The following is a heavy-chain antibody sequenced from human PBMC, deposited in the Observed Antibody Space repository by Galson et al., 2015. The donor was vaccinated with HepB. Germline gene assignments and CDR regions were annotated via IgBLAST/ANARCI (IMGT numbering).Heavy chain of an antibody. CDR1: GFTLDTYD. CDR2: ISGNDGGT. D-gene: IGHD3-22*01. J-gene: IGHJ4*02. V-gene: IGHV3-23*01. CDR3: ARVGGAYYYDISGALLDF. Sequence: SLRLSCAASGFTLDTYDMTWVRQAPGKGLDWVSSISGNDGGTYYADSVKGRFTISRDVSKNTLSLQMHSLRADDTAVYYCARVGGAYYYDISGALLDFWGQGTLVSVPA.